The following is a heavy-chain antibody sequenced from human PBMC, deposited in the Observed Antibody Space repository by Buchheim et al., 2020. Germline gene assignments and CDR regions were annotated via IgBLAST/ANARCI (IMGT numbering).Heavy chain of an antibody. D-gene: IGHD2-2*01. CDR1: GFTFSSYS. CDR2: ISSSSSTI. J-gene: IGHJ6*02. CDR3: ARDRCSSTSCTYYYYGMDV. Sequence: EVQLVESGGGLVQPGGSLRLSCAASGFTFSSYSMNWVRQAPGKGLEWVSYISSSSSTIYYADSVKGRFTISRDNAKNSLYLQMNSLRAEDTAVYYCARDRCSSTSCTYYYYGMDVWGQGTT. V-gene: IGHV3-48*01.